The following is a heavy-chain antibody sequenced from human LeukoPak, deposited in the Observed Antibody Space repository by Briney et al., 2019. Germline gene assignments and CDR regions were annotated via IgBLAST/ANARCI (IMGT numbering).Heavy chain of an antibody. CDR2: IIPIFGTA. Sequence: GSSVKVSSKASGGTFSSYAISWVRQAPGQGLEWMGGIIPIFGTANYAQKFQGRVTITADESTSTAYMELSSLRSEDTAVYYCARVGVTMVRGVILYFDYWGQGTLVTVSS. D-gene: IGHD3-10*01. CDR3: ARVGVTMVRGVILYFDY. CDR1: GGTFSSYA. J-gene: IGHJ4*02. V-gene: IGHV1-69*01.